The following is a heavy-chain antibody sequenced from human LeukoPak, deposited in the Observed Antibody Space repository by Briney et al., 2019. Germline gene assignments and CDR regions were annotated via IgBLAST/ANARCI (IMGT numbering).Heavy chain of an antibody. J-gene: IGHJ4*02. CDR1: GGSISSHY. D-gene: IGHD1-26*01. CDR3: ARQGGSYYTPFDS. CDR2: IFSRENT. Sequence: SETLSLTCSVFGGSISSHYYSWIRQPPGKGLEWLGYIFSRENTVYNPSLKGRVIISIDTSKNQFSLKLNPVTAADTAVYYCARQGGSYYTPFDSWGQGTLVTVSS. V-gene: IGHV4-59*08.